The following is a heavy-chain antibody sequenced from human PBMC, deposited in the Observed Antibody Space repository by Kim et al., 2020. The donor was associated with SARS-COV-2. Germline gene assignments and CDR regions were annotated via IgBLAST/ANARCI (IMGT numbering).Heavy chain of an antibody. CDR2: IWYDGSNK. D-gene: IGHD6-19*01. CDR1: GFTFSSYG. CDR3: ARALSSGSLYYYYGMDV. V-gene: IGHV3-33*01. Sequence: GGSLRLSCAASGFTFSSYGMHWVRQAPGKGLEWVAVIWYDGSNKYYADSVKGRFTISRDNSKNTLYLQMNSLRAEDTAVYYCARALSSGSLYYYYGMDVWGQGTTVTVSS. J-gene: IGHJ6*02.